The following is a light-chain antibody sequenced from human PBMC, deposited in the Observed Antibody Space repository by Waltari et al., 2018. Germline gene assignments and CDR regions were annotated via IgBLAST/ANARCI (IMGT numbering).Light chain of an antibody. J-gene: IGLJ3*02. CDR3: QTGGHGTWV. Sequence: QLVLTQSPSASASLGASVKLTCTLSSGQSSNVIAWLQQQPEKGPRYLMKVNSDGSHSKGDEIPDRFSGSSSGAERYLTISSLQSEDEADYYCQTGGHGTWVFGGGTKLTVL. CDR2: VNSDGSH. CDR1: SGQSSNV. V-gene: IGLV4-69*01.